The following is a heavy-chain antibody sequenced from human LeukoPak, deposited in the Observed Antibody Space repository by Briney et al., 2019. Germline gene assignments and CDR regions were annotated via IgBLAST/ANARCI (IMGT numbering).Heavy chain of an antibody. V-gene: IGHV3-66*01. D-gene: IGHD4-17*01. CDR3: ARIDFGDDY. CDR1: GFTVSNNY. Sequence: PGGSLRLSCAASGFTVSNNYIHWVRQAPGKGLEWVSLIYGSGSADYADSVKGRFTISRDNSMNTVYLQMNSLRAEDTAVYYCARIDFGDDYWGQGTLVTVSS. J-gene: IGHJ4*02. CDR2: IYGSGSA.